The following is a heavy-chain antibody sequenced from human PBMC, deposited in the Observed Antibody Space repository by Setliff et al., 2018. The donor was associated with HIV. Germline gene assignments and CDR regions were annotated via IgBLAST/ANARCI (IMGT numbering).Heavy chain of an antibody. CDR1: GFTLSDHY. Sequence: GGSLRLSCAASGFTLSDHYMDWVRQAPGKGPEWFGRIRPKSKRSTTEYAASVKGRFTISRDDSNNSLYLQMNSLKTEDTAVYYCTRHVDSGTYMDVWGRGTTVTVSS. D-gene: IGHD5-18*01. CDR3: TRHVDSGTYMDV. CDR2: IRPKSKRSTT. J-gene: IGHJ6*03. V-gene: IGHV3-72*01.